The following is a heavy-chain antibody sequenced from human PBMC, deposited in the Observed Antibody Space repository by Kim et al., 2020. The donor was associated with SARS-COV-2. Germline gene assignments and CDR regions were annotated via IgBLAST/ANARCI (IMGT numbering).Heavy chain of an antibody. D-gene: IGHD1-26*01. Sequence: GGSLRLSCTASGFTFGDYAMSWFRQAPGKGLEWVGFIRSKAYGGTTEYAASVKGRFTISRDDSKSIAYLQMNSLKTEDTAVYYCTRDRILLPSHSGYDYYGMDVWGQGTTVTVSS. CDR2: IRSKAYGGTT. V-gene: IGHV3-49*03. CDR1: GFTFGDYA. CDR3: TRDRILLPSHSGYDYYGMDV. J-gene: IGHJ6*02.